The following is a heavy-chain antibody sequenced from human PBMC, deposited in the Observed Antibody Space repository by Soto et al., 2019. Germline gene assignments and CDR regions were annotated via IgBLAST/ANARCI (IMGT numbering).Heavy chain of an antibody. J-gene: IGHJ6*02. V-gene: IGHV3-30*03. CDR3: AADLLRDYYYYYGMDV. Sequence: PGGSLRLSCPASGFTFSSYGMGWVRQAAGKGLEWVAVISYDGSKKYYADSVKGRFTISRDNSKNTLYLQMNSLRAEDTAVYYCAADLLRDYYYYYGMDVWGQGTTVTVSS. D-gene: IGHD3-16*01. CDR1: GFTFSSYG. CDR2: ISYDGSKK.